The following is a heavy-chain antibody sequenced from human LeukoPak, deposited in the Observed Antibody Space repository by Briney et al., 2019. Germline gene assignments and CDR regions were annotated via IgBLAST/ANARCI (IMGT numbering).Heavy chain of an antibody. Sequence: ASVKVSCKASGGTFSSYAISWVRQAPGQGLEWMGGIIPIFGTANYAQKFQGRVTITADKSTSTAYMELSSLRSEDTAVYYCARDGDYYGSAFDYWGQGTLVTVSS. CDR3: ARDGDYYGSAFDY. V-gene: IGHV1-69*06. D-gene: IGHD3-10*01. CDR1: GGTFSSYA. J-gene: IGHJ4*02. CDR2: IIPIFGTA.